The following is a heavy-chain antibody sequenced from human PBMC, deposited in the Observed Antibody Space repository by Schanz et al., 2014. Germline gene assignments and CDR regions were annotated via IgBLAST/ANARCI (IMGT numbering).Heavy chain of an antibody. CDR1: GFTFSSHW. CDR2: INSVGSNT. Sequence: VQLVQSGGGLVQPGGSLRLSCAASGFTFSSHWMHWVRQDPGKGLVWVARINSVGSNTDYADSVTGRFTISRDNAKNTLYLQMNTLRAEDTAVYYCARKMKVGVYGGQGHDSLDIWGQGTMVTVSS. D-gene: IGHD3-22*01. V-gene: IGHV3-74*01. J-gene: IGHJ3*02. CDR3: ARKMKVGVYGGQGHDSLDI.